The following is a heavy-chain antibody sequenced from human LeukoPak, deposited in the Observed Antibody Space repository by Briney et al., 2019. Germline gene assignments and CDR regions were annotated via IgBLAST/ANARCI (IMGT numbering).Heavy chain of an antibody. CDR3: ARQPNGDSGGYFDY. CDR2: KSNSGSS. J-gene: IGHJ4*02. Sequence: SETLSLTCTVSGGSISSKSYYWGWIRQPPGKGLESIGSKSNSGSSYYNPSLKSRVTMSIDTPNSQFSLKLDSVTAADTAVYFCARQPNGDSGGYFDYWGQGALVTVSS. V-gene: IGHV4-39*07. D-gene: IGHD4-17*01. CDR1: GGSISSKSYY.